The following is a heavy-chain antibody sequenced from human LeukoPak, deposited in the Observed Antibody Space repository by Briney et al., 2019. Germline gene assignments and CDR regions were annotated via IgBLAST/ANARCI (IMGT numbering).Heavy chain of an antibody. CDR2: ISGSGGST. J-gene: IGHJ4*02. CDR3: AKDHRTSTWPFDY. D-gene: IGHD2-2*01. Sequence: SGGSLILPCAASGFTFSSYAMSWVRQAPGKGLEWVSSISGSGGSTYYADSVKGRFTISRDNYKNTLYLQMNSLRAEDTAIYYCAKDHRTSTWPFDYWGQGTLVTVSS. CDR1: GFTFSSYA. V-gene: IGHV3-23*01.